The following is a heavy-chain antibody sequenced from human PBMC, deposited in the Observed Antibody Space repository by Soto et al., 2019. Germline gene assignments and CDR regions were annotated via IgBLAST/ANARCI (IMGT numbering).Heavy chain of an antibody. V-gene: IGHV3-21*01. D-gene: IGHD1-26*01. CDR2: ISTNRTHI. CDR3: ARGTTTVQREDRLDY. Sequence: EVLVVESGGGLVKPGGSLRLSCAASGFTFSDYSMNWVRQGPGKGLDWVSSISTNRTHIYYAASLKGRCTISRDNVTKSLYLQMNSLRAEDTAVYYCARGTTTVQREDRLDYWGQGTLGTVSA. J-gene: IGHJ4*02. CDR1: GFTFSDYS.